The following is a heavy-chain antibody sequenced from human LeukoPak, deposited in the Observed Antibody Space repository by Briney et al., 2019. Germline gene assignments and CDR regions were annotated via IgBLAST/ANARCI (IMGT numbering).Heavy chain of an antibody. V-gene: IGHV3-30*04. D-gene: IGHD5-12*01. CDR3: VSPYRDYDGVSLDLN. Sequence: PGKSLRLSCVATGFTFSDYAMHWVRQGPGKGLEWVAVISYDVNDKKYADSVKGRFTISRDNSENILYLQMNSLRVEDTAMYYCVSPYRDYDGVSLDLNWGQGTLVTVSS. CDR2: ISYDVNDK. J-gene: IGHJ4*02. CDR1: GFTFSDYA.